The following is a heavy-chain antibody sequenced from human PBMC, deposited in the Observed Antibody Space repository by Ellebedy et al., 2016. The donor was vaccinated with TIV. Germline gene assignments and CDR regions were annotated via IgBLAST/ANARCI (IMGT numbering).Heavy chain of an antibody. V-gene: IGHV4-61*01. Sequence: SETLSLXXTVSGGSVTSGNPYWSWIRQHPGKGLEWIGYIYYSGSTNYNPSLKSRVTISVDTSKNQFSLKLSSVTAADTAVYYCARGVEPSSWYPPANFDYWGQGTLVTVSS. J-gene: IGHJ4*02. D-gene: IGHD6-13*01. CDR2: IYYSGST. CDR1: GGSVTSGNPY. CDR3: ARGVEPSSWYPPANFDY.